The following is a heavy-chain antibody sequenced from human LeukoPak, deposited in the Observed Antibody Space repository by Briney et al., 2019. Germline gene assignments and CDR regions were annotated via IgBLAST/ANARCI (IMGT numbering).Heavy chain of an antibody. V-gene: IGHV3-23*01. Sequence: PGGSLRLSCAASGFTFISYAMNWVRQAPGKGLEWVSAIGPGGSPTYYADSVKGRFTISRDNSKNVLYLQMNSLRVEDTALYYCAKAGPFYFDYWGQGTLVTVSS. CDR1: GFTFISYA. CDR3: AKAGPFYFDY. CDR2: IGPGGSPT. D-gene: IGHD3-16*01. J-gene: IGHJ4*02.